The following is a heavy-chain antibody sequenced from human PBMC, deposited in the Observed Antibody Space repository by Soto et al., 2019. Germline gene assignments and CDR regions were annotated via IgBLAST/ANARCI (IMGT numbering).Heavy chain of an antibody. CDR3: GRIPRYSFPTSDPLDN. D-gene: IGHD3-16*02. V-gene: IGHV1-18*04. Sequence: ASVKVSCKASGYTFTSYGISWVRQAPGQGLEWMGWISAYNGNTNYAQKLQGRVTMTTDTSTCTAYMELRSLRSDDTAVYYCGRIPRYSFPTSDPLDNWGQGTLVTVSS. CDR1: GYTFTSYG. J-gene: IGHJ4*02. CDR2: ISAYNGNT.